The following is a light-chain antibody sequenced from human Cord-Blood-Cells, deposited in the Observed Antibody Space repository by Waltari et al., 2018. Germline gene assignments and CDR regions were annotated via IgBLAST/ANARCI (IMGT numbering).Light chain of an antibody. Sequence: SSELTQDPAVSVALGQTVRITCQGDSLRSYYASWYQQKPGQAPVLVIYGKNNRPSGIPDRFSGSSSGNTASLTITGAQAEDEADYYCNSRDSSRNHLVCGGGTKLTVL. CDR3: NSRDSSRNHLV. J-gene: IGLJ3*02. CDR2: GKN. V-gene: IGLV3-19*01. CDR1: SLRSYY.